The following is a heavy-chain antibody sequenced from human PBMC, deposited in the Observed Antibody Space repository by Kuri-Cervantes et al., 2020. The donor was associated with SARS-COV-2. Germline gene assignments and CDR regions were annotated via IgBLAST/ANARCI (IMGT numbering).Heavy chain of an antibody. Sequence: SETLSLTCTVSGGSISSGDYYWSWIRQPPGKGLEWIGYIYHSGSTYYNPSLKSRVTISVDRSKNQFSLKLSSVTAADTAVYYCARVGYGGEKVFDYWGKGTLVTVSS. CDR3: ARVGYGGEKVFDY. D-gene: IGHD4-23*01. V-gene: IGHV4-30-4*08. J-gene: IGHJ4*02. CDR2: IYHSGST. CDR1: GGSISSGDYY.